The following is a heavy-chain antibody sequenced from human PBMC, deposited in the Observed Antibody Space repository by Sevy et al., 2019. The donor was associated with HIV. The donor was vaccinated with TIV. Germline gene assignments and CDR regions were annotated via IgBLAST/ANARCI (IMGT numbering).Heavy chain of an antibody. Sequence: ASVKVSCKASGGTFSSYAISWVRQAPGQGLEWMGGIIPIFGTANYAQKFQGRVTITADESTSTAYMELSSLSSEDTAVYYCASSVEMATITRFRFDYWGQGTLVTVSS. V-gene: IGHV1-69*13. CDR1: GGTFSSYA. CDR2: IIPIFGTA. CDR3: ASSVEMATITRFRFDY. D-gene: IGHD5-12*01. J-gene: IGHJ4*02.